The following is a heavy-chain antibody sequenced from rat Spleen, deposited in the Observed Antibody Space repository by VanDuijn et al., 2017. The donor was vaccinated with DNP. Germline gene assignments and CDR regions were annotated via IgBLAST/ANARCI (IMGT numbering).Heavy chain of an antibody. CDR1: GFSLTGYT. CDR2: ISNGGST. D-gene: IGHD1-9*01. CDR3: TRDHTYYGYSGNFDF. V-gene: IGHV2-6*01. Sequence: QVQLKESGPGLVQPSQTLSLTCTVSGFSLTGYTVNWIRQPPGKGQEWIAAISNGGSTYYNSALKSRLRISRDTSKSQVFLKMNSLQTEDTAIYFCTRDHTYYGYSGNFDFWGPGIMVTVPS. J-gene: IGHJ1*01.